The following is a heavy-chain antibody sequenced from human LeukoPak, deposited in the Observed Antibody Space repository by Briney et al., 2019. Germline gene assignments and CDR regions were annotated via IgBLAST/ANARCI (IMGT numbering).Heavy chain of an antibody. D-gene: IGHD6-19*01. J-gene: IGHJ4*02. CDR3: ARHASVDGNWPRPLDY. CDR1: GGSLSSCNYY. CDR2: IYYSGST. V-gene: IGHV4-39*01. Sequence: SETLSLTCTVSGGSLSSCNYYWGWIRQPPGKGLEWIGNIYYSGSTYYKPSLKTRVTIYVDTSKNQFSLKLTSVTAADTAVYYCARHASVDGNWPRPLDYWGQGSLVTVSS.